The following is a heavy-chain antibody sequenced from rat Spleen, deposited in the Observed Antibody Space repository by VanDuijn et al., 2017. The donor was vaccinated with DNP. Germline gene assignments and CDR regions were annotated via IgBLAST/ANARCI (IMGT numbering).Heavy chain of an antibody. CDR1: GFTFSDYY. V-gene: IGHV4-2*01. CDR3: AKGPNYGGYSDFFDY. CDR2: INKESGTI. J-gene: IGHJ2*01. D-gene: IGHD1-11*01. Sequence: EVQLVESGGGLVQPGRSMKLSCAASGFTFSDYYMAWVRQAPGKGLEWIGEINKESGTIIYSPSLKDKFTISRDNAQNTLYLQMNKLGSEDTAIYHCAKGPNYGGYSDFFDYWGQGVMVTVSS.